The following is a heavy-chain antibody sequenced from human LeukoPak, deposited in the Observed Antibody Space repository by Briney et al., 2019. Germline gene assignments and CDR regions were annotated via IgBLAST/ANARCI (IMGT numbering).Heavy chain of an antibody. CDR3: ARHTPDYGNCEMGGAFDI. J-gene: IGHJ3*02. CDR1: GGSISSYY. Sequence: PSETLSLTCTVSGGSISSYYWSWIRQPPGKGLEWIGSIYYGGCTNYNPSLMNRVAISVDASNIQFSLKLRSVTAADTAVYYCARHTPDYGNCEMGGAFDIWGQGTMVTVSS. V-gene: IGHV4-59*08. D-gene: IGHD4-11*01. CDR2: IYYGGCT.